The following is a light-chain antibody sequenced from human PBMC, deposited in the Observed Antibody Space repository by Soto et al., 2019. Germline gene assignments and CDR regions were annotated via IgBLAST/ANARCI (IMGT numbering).Light chain of an antibody. V-gene: IGLV2-14*01. CDR2: EVS. CDR3: SSYTSSSTQV. J-gene: IGLJ1*01. CDR1: SSDVGGYNY. Sequence: QSALTQPASVSGSPGQSITISCTGTSSDVGGYNYVSRYQQHPGKAPKLMIYEVSNRPSGVSNRFSGSKSGNTASLTISGLQAEDEADYYCSSYTSSSTQVFGTGTKVTVL.